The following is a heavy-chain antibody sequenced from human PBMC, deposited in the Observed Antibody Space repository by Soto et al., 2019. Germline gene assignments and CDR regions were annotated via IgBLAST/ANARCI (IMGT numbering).Heavy chain of an antibody. V-gene: IGHV3-23*01. CDR2: ISGNGGST. CDR1: GFTFSSYA. D-gene: IGHD6-19*01. J-gene: IGHJ6*02. CDR3: AKDGQWLVYDYYYGMDV. Sequence: WGSLRLSCAASGFTFSSYAMSWVRQAPGKGLEWVSAISGNGGSTYYADSVKGRFTISRDNSKNTLYLQMNSLRAEDTAVYYCAKDGQWLVYDYYYGMDVWGQGTTVTVSS.